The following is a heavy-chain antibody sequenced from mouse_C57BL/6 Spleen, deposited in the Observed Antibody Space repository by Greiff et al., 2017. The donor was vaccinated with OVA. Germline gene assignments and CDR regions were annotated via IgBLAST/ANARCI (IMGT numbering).Heavy chain of an antibody. CDR3: ARVYYDAYYFDY. CDR1: GYSFTGYY. Sequence: VHVKQSGPELVKPGASVKISCKASGYSFTGYYMNWVKQSPEKSLEWIGEINPSTGGTTYNQKFKAKATLTVDKSSSTAYMQLKSLTSEDSAVYYCARVYYDAYYFDYWGQGTTLTVSS. CDR2: INPSTGGT. D-gene: IGHD2-4*01. V-gene: IGHV1-42*01. J-gene: IGHJ2*01.